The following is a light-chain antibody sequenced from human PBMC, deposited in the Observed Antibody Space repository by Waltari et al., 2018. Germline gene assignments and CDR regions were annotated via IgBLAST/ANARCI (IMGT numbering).Light chain of an antibody. J-gene: IGKJ1*01. CDR3: QQYNNWPPGT. CDR2: HAS. CDR1: PSIGSS. Sequence: ETVVTQSPGTLSVSPGERATLSCRTSPSIGSSLAWYQQKPVQSPRLLIYHASTRATGIPARFSGSGSETEFTLTISSLQSEDSAVYYCQQYNNWPPGTFGQGTRVEV. V-gene: IGKV3D-15*01.